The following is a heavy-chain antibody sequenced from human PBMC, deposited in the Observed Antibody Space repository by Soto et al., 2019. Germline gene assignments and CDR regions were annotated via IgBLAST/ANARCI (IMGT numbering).Heavy chain of an antibody. CDR3: ARVGGYNWFDT. Sequence: EVQLVESGGGLVQPGGSLRLSCAGPGFTFSSYWMHWVRQVPGKGLLWVSRIDSDGTSTNYADSVKGRFTIARDNAKNTLYLQMNSLRAEDTGVYYCARVGGYNWFDTWGQGTLVTVSS. V-gene: IGHV3-74*01. CDR1: GFTFSSYW. CDR2: IDSDGTST. J-gene: IGHJ5*02.